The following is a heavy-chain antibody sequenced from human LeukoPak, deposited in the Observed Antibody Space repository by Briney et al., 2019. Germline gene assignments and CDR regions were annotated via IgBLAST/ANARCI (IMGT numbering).Heavy chain of an antibody. D-gene: IGHD4-17*01. CDR1: GFTFSSYA. CDR2: ISYDGSNK. Sequence: GGSLRLSCAASGFTFSSYAMHWVRQALGKGLEWVAVISYDGSNKYYADSVKGRFTISRDNSKNTLNLQMNSLRAEDTAVYYCARGGDYYGDYDFGYFDYWGQGTLVTVSS. J-gene: IGHJ4*02. CDR3: ARGGDYYGDYDFGYFDY. V-gene: IGHV3-30-3*01.